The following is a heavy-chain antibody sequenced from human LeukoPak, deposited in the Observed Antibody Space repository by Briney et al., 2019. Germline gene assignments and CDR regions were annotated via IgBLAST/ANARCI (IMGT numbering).Heavy chain of an antibody. D-gene: IGHD6-13*01. CDR1: GGSISNYY. CDR3: ARFSSIAAAFDY. CDR2: IYTSGTT. Sequence: MSSETLSLTCTVSGGSISNYYWSWIRQPAGKGLEWIGRIYTSGTTHYNPSLKSRVTMSVDTSKNQFSLNLSSVTAADTAVYYCARFSSIAAAFDYWGLGTLVTVSS. J-gene: IGHJ4*02. V-gene: IGHV4-4*07.